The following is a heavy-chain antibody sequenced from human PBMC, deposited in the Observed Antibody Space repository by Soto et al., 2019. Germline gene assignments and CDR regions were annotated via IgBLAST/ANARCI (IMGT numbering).Heavy chain of an antibody. CDR1: GFTFSSYG. D-gene: IGHD3-16*02. V-gene: IGHV3-33*01. J-gene: IGHJ6*02. Sequence: PGGSLRLSCAASGFTFSSYGMHWVRQAPGKGLEWVAVIWYDGSNKYYADSVKGRFTISRDNSKNTLYLQMNSLRAEDTAVYYFSRDYGDGGGLHYYVWGSYRPSELYYGMDVWGQGTTVTVSS. CDR2: IWYDGSNK. CDR3: SRDYGDGGGLHYYVWGSYRPSELYYGMDV.